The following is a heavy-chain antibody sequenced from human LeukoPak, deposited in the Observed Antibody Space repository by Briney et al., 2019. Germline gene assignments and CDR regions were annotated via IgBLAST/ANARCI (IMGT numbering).Heavy chain of an antibody. J-gene: IGHJ5*02. Sequence: SETLSLTCTAFGCTISSYYWSWIRQPPGKGLEWIGYVHYSGSTNYNPSLKSRVTISVDTYKNQFSLKLSSVTAADTAVYFCARAGANFAWFHNWFDPWGQGTLVTVSS. D-gene: IGHD3-9*01. CDR1: GCTISSYY. CDR3: ARAGANFAWFHNWFDP. CDR2: VHYSGST. V-gene: IGHV4-59*01.